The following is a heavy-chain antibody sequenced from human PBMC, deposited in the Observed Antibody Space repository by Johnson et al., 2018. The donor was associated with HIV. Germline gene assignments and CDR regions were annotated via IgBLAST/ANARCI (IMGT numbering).Heavy chain of an antibody. D-gene: IGHD3-22*01. CDR3: ARASSDISGYYPHAFHV. CDR1: GFTFSSYG. Sequence: QVQLVESRGGVVQPGRSLRLSCAASGFTFSSYGMHWVRQAPGKGLEWVAVVSYDGSNKYYADSVKGRFTISRDNSKNTLYLQRNRLRPEDTAVYFCARASSDISGYYPHAFHVWGQGTVVIVSS. V-gene: IGHV3-30*03. J-gene: IGHJ3*01. CDR2: VSYDGSNK.